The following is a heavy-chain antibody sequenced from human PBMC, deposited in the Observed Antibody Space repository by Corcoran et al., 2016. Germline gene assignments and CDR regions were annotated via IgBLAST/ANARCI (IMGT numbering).Heavy chain of an antibody. Sequence: QVQLQESGPGLVKPSETLSLTCTVSGGSISSYYWSWIRQPPGKGLEWIGYIYYSGSTNYNPSLKSRVTISVDTSKNQFSLKLSSVTAADTAVYYCARDRYYYGSGSYFDYWGQGTLVTVSS. CDR3: ARDRYYYGSGSYFDY. V-gene: IGHV4-59*01. D-gene: IGHD3-10*01. J-gene: IGHJ4*02. CDR2: IYYSGST. CDR1: GGSISSYY.